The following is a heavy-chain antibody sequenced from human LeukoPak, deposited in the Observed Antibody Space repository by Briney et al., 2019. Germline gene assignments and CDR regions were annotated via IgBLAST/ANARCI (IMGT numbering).Heavy chain of an antibody. Sequence: GGSLRLSCAASGFTFSAFRMNWVRQAPGKGLEWVSSISTSSRYIYYRDSVKGRFTISRDDDKNSLYLQMNSLRVEDTAVYYCARVSCRGFTCYFCRYYIDLWGKGTMVTVSS. V-gene: IGHV3-21*01. CDR2: ISTSSRYI. D-gene: IGHD3-9*01. J-gene: IGHJ6*03. CDR1: GFTFSAFR. CDR3: ARVSCRGFTCYFCRYYIDL.